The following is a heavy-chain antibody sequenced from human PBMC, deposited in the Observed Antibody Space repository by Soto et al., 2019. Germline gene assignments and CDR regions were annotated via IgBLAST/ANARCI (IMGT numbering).Heavy chain of an antibody. J-gene: IGHJ4*02. Sequence: GGSLRLSCAASGFTFSSYAMSWVRQAPGKGLEWVSAISGSGGSTYYADSVKGRFTISRDNSKNTLYLQMNSLRAEDTAVYYCAKDSCSGGSCYHDHDYWGQGTLVTVSS. CDR3: AKDSCSGGSCYHDHDY. D-gene: IGHD2-15*01. CDR1: GFTFSSYA. CDR2: ISGSGGST. V-gene: IGHV3-23*01.